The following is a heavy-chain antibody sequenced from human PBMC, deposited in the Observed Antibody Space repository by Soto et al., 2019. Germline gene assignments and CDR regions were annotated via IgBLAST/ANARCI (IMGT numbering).Heavy chain of an antibody. V-gene: IGHV4-30-4*01. CDR2: IYYSGST. J-gene: IGHJ4*02. CDR3: ARDSVWSGYPGGVY. D-gene: IGHD3-3*01. Sequence: QVQLQESGPGLVKPSETLSLTCTVSGGSVSSGRYYWSWIRQPPGKGLEWIGYIYYSGSTYYNPSLKSRVTISVDTSKNQFSLKLSSVTAADTAVYYCARDSVWSGYPGGVYWGQGTLVTVSS. CDR1: GGSVSSGRYY.